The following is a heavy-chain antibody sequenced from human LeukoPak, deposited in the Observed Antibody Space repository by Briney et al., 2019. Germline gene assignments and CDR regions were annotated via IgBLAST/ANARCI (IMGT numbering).Heavy chain of an antibody. Sequence: PGGSLRLSCAASGFTFSDYYMSWLRQAPGKGLEWVSYISSSSSYTNYADSVKGRFTISRDNAKNSLYLQMNSLRAEDTAVYYCARGLITRNDCGYWGQGTLVTVSS. J-gene: IGHJ4*02. V-gene: IGHV3-11*05. CDR2: ISSSSSYT. D-gene: IGHD1-1*01. CDR3: ARGLITRNDCGY. CDR1: GFTFSDYY.